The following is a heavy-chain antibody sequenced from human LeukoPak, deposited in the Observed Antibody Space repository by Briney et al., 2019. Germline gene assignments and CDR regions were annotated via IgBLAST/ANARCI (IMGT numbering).Heavy chain of an antibody. D-gene: IGHD2-15*01. CDR1: GFIVSSNY. V-gene: IGHV3-66*01. J-gene: IGHJ6*02. CDR2: IYTGGRT. CDR3: ARGRYCSGGSCYGRYYYYYYGMDV. Sequence: PGGSLRLSCAASGFIVSSNYMTWVRQAPGKGLEWVSVIYTGGRTNYADSVKGRFTISRDNSKNTLYLQMNSLRVEDTAVYYCARGRYCSGGSCYGRYYYYYYGMDVWGQGTTVTVSS.